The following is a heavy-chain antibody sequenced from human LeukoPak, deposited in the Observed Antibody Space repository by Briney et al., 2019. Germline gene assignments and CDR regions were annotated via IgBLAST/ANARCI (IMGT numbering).Heavy chain of an antibody. J-gene: IGHJ4*02. CDR3: ARGIVGATRARGY. V-gene: IGHV1-8*01. CDR2: MNPNNGHT. CDR1: GYTFMNDD. D-gene: IGHD1-26*01. Sequence: EASVKVSCKASGYTFMNDDINWVRQATGQGLEWMGWMNPNNGHTGYAQKFRGRVTMTRNISINTAYMELSSLRFDDTAVYYCARGIVGATRARGYWGQGTLVTVSS.